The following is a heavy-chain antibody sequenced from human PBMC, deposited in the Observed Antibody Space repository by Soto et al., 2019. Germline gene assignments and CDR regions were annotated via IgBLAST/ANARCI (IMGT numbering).Heavy chain of an antibody. CDR1: GFTFRNYD. CDR3: ARTDRDFYGLDV. J-gene: IGHJ6*02. V-gene: IGHV3-13*05. CDR2: ISAAGDP. Sequence: EVQLVESGGGLVQPGGSLRLSCEASGFTFRNYDMHWVRQGTGKGLEWVSGISAAGDPDYADSVEGRFTISRENAQNSFFLHMNSLRVGDTAVYYCARTDRDFYGLDVWGQGTPVIVSS.